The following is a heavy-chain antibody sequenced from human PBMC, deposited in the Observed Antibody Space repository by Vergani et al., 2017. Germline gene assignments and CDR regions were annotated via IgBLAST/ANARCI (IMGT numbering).Heavy chain of an antibody. D-gene: IGHD3-10*01. CDR1: GGSFSGYY. CDR2: INHSGST. J-gene: IGHJ3*02. Sequence: QVQLQQWGAGLLKPSETLSLTCAVYGGSFSGYYWSWIRQPPGKGLEWIGEINHSGSTNYNPSLKSRVTISVDTSNNQLSMKLSSVTAADTAVYYCARPSRRGSKAFDIWGQGTMVTVSS. V-gene: IGHV4-34*01. CDR3: ARPSRRGSKAFDI.